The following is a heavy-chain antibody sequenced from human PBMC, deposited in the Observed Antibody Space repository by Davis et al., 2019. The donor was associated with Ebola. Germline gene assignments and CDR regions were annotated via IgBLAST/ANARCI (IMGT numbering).Heavy chain of an antibody. CDR3: ARGSGYITGTTGYYYYGMDV. D-gene: IGHD1-7*01. V-gene: IGHV4-38-2*02. CDR2: IYYSGST. CDR1: GYSISSGYY. J-gene: IGHJ6*02. Sequence: MPSETLSLACTVSGYSISSGYYWGWIRQPPGKGLEWIGSIYYSGSTNYNPSLKSRVTISVDTSKNQFSLKLSSVTAADTAVYYCARGSGYITGTTGYYYYGMDVWGQGTTVTVSS.